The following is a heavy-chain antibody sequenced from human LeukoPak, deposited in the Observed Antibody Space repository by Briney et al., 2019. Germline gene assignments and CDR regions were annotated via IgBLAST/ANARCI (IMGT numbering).Heavy chain of an antibody. D-gene: IGHD6-13*01. CDR1: GFTFSSYW. CDR3: ARDMGGYSSTWSLDYYYYMDV. CDR2: IKQDGSEI. J-gene: IGHJ6*03. V-gene: IGHV3-7*01. Sequence: GGSLRLSCAASGFTFSSYWMSWVRQAPGKGLEWVANIKQDGSEIYYVDSVKGRFTISSDNAKNSLYLQMNSLRAEDTAVYYCARDMGGYSSTWSLDYYYYMDVWGKGTTVTISS.